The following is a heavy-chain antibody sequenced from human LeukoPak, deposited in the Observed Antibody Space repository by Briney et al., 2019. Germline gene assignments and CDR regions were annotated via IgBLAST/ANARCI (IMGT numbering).Heavy chain of an antibody. CDR1: GGSISSSNW. D-gene: IGHD3-22*01. J-gene: IGHJ4*02. CDR2: IYHSGST. CDR3: ARGRLVVVITPFDY. Sequence: PSGTLSLTCAVSGGSISSSNWWSWVRQPPGKGLEWIGEIYHSGSTNYNPSLKSRVTISVDKSKNQFSLKLSSVTAADTAVYYCARGRLVVVITPFDYWGQGTLVTVSS. V-gene: IGHV4-4*02.